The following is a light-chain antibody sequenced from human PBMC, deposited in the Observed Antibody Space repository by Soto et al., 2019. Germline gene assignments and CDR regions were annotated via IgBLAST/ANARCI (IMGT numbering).Light chain of an antibody. Sequence: QSALTQPASVSGSPGQSITISCTGTSSDVGGYNYVSWYQQHPGKAPKLMIYEVSNRPSGVSNRFSGSKSGNTASLTISGLQAEDEADYYCSSYTSSITLRAVFGGGTKLTVL. V-gene: IGLV2-14*01. CDR2: EVS. CDR3: SSYTSSITLRAV. CDR1: SSDVGGYNY. J-gene: IGLJ2*01.